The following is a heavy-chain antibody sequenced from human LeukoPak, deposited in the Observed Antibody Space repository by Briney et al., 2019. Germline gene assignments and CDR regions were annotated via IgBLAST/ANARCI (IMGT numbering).Heavy chain of an antibody. CDR3: ARDRYGDGFAHFDY. D-gene: IGHD5-24*01. Sequence: GASVKVPFKASGYTFTSYAMHWVRQAPGQGLEWMGWITPSGGTNYPQKFQGRVAITRDTSITTAYMDLSRLTSDDTAVYYCARDRYGDGFAHFDYWGQGALVTVSS. V-gene: IGHV1-2*02. J-gene: IGHJ4*02. CDR1: GYTFTSYA. CDR2: ITPSGGT.